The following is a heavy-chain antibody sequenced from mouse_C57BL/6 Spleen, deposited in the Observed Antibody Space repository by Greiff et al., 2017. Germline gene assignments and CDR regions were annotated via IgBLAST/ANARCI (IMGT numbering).Heavy chain of an antibody. V-gene: IGHV1-15*01. CDR2: IDPETGGT. D-gene: IGHD1-1*01. CDR3: TRDYGSSYSAWFAY. CDR1: GYTFTDYE. J-gene: IGHJ3*01. Sequence: QVHVKQSGAELVRPGASVTLSCKASGYTFTDYEMHWVKQTPVHGLEWIGAIDPETGGTAYNQKFKGKAILTADKSSSTAYMELRSLTSEDSAVYYCTRDYGSSYSAWFAYWGQGTLVTVSA.